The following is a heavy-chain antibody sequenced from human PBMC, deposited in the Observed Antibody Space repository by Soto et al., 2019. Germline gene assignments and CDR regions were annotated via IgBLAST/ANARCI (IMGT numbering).Heavy chain of an antibody. CDR2: ISGSGGGT. J-gene: IGHJ4*02. V-gene: IGHV3-23*01. D-gene: IGHD5-18*01. CDR1: GFTFSSYA. Sequence: GGSLRLSCAASGFTFSSYAMSWVRQAPGKGLEWVSAISGSGGGTYYADSVKGRFTNSRDNSKNTLYQQMNSLRAEDTAVYYCAKVSIGYSYGYGVSDYWGQGTLVTVSS. CDR3: AKVSIGYSYGYGVSDY.